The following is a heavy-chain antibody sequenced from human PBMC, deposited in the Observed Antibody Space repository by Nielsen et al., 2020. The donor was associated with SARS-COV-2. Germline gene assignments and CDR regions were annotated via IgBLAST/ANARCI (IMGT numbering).Heavy chain of an antibody. CDR2: ISSSSSYI. Sequence: WIRQPPGKGLEWVSSISSSSSYIYYADSLKGRFTISRDNAENSLYLQMNSLRAEDTAVYYCAAYYASGSYSSGSSNYYYYGKDVWGQGTTVTVSS. D-gene: IGHD3-10*01. V-gene: IGHV3-21*01. CDR3: AAYYASGSYSSGSSNYYYYGKDV. J-gene: IGHJ6*02.